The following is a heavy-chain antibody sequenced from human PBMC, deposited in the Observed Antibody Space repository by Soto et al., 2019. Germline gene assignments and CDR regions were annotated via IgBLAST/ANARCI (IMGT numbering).Heavy chain of an antibody. D-gene: IGHD4-17*01. Sequence: PGKGLEWIGYIYYSGSTYYNPSLKSRVTISVDTSKNQVFLKLTSVTAADTAVFFCARDTNGDSVRFSAPRGNGTPVPVFS. J-gene: IGHJ6*04. V-gene: IGHV4-31*02. CDR2: IYYSGST. CDR3: ARDTNGDSVRFSAP.